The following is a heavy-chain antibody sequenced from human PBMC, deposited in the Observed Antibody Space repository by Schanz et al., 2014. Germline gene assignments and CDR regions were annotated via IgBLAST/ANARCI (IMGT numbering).Heavy chain of an antibody. J-gene: IGHJ4*02. CDR3: ARPPHDSSGYYPFDY. CDR1: GFTFSSYS. D-gene: IGHD3-22*01. Sequence: EVQLLESGGGLVQPGGSLRLSCAASGFTFSSYSMNWVRQAPGKGLEWLSYISDSGTYTNYADSVKGRFTISRDNAKSSLYLQMNSLRVEDTAVYYCARPPHDSSGYYPFDYWGQGTLVTVSS. V-gene: IGHV3-48*04. CDR2: ISDSGTYT.